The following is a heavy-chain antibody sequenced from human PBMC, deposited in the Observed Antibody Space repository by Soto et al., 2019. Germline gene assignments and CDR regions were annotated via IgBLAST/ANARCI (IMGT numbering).Heavy chain of an antibody. D-gene: IGHD3-10*01. Sequence: SVKVSCKVSGGTFSSYAISWVRQAPGQGLEWMGGIIPIFGTANYAQKFQGRVTITADESTSTAYMELSSLRSEDTAVYYCARVGGMVRGVIIVSWFDPWGKGTLVTVSS. V-gene: IGHV1-69*13. CDR3: ARVGGMVRGVIIVSWFDP. CDR1: GGTFSSYA. CDR2: IIPIFGTA. J-gene: IGHJ5*02.